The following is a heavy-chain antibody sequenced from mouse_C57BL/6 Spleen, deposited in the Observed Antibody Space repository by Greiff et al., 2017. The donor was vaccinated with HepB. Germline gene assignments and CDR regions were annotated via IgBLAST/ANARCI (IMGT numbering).Heavy chain of an antibody. J-gene: IGHJ1*03. Sequence: DVQLQESGAELVRPGASVKLSCTASGFNIKDDYMHWVKQRPEQGLEWIGWIDPENGDTEYASKFQGKATITADTSSNTAYLQLSSLTSEDTAVYYCTTGYSTVGWYFDVWGTGTTVTVSS. CDR3: TTGYSTVGWYFDV. CDR2: IDPENGDT. CDR1: GFNIKDDY. D-gene: IGHD1-1*01. V-gene: IGHV14-4*01.